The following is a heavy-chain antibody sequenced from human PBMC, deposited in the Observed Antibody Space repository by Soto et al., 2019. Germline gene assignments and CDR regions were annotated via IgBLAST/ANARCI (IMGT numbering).Heavy chain of an antibody. J-gene: IGHJ5*02. Sequence: SETLSLTCAVYGGSFSGYYWSWIRQPPGKGLEWIGEINHSGSTNYNPSLKSRVTISVDTSKNQFSLKLSSVTAADTAVYYCATVVLYGSEGRPFDPWGQGTLVTVSS. CDR2: INHSGST. CDR3: ATVVLYGSEGRPFDP. D-gene: IGHD3-10*01. V-gene: IGHV4-34*01. CDR1: GGSFSGYY.